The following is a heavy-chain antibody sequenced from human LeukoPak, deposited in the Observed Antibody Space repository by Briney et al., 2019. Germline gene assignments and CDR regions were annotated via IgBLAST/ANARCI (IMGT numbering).Heavy chain of an antibody. CDR1: GYTFTNYG. CDR3: ARGSNWGSLFHYYYYMDV. CDR2: ISAYNGNT. J-gene: IGHJ6*03. Sequence: ASVKVSCKASGYTFTNYGISWVRQAPGQGLEWMGWISAYNGNTNYAQKLQGRVTMTTDTSTSTAYMELRSLRSDDTAVYYCARGSNWGSLFHYYYYMDVWGKGTTVTVSS. V-gene: IGHV1-18*01. D-gene: IGHD7-27*01.